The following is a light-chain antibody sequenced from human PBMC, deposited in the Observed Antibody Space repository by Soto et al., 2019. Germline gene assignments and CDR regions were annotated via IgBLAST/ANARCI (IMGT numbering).Light chain of an antibody. CDR1: SSDAGGYNY. CDR2: DVS. J-gene: IGLJ1*01. CDR3: SSYTSSNTYV. V-gene: IGLV2-14*03. Sequence: QSALTQPASVSGSPGQSIAISCTGTSSDAGGYNYVSWYQHHPGRAPKLMIYDVSNRPSGVSNRFSGSKSGNTASLTISGLQAEDEADYYCSSYTSSNTYVFGTGTKLTVL.